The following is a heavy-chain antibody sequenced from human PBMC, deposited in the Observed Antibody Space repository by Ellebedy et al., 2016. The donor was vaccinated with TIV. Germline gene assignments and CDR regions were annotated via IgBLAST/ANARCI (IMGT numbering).Heavy chain of an antibody. CDR3: ARNLGSYYDFWSGSYV. V-gene: IGHV3-20*03. Sequence: GGSLRLSXAASGLTFDDYGMSWVRQAPGKGLEWVSGINWNGGSTGYADSVKGRFTISRDNAKNSLHLQMNSLRAEDTALYYCARNLGSYYDFWSGSYVWGQGTTVTVSS. CDR1: GLTFDDYG. D-gene: IGHD3-3*01. J-gene: IGHJ6*02. CDR2: INWNGGST.